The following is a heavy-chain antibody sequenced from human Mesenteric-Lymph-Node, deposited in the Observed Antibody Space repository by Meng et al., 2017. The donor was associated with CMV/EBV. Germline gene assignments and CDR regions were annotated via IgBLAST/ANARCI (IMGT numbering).Heavy chain of an antibody. CDR3: AKDQTVAGTFDS. J-gene: IGHJ4*02. CDR1: GFTFSSYE. V-gene: IGHV3-23*01. CDR2: FSSRGGTT. Sequence: GESLKISCAASGFTFSSYEMNWVRQAPEKGLQWVSTFSSRGGTTYYADSVKGRFTISRDNSKNTLYLQMNSLRAEDTAIYYCAKDQTVAGTFDSWGQGTLVTVSS. D-gene: IGHD6-19*01.